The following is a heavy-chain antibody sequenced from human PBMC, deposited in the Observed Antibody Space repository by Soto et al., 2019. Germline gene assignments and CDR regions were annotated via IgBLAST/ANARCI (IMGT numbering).Heavy chain of an antibody. CDR1: GGSVTSSSYH. J-gene: IGHJ4*02. D-gene: IGHD3-16*02. CDR2: IYYSGST. CDR3: ARLSRTVSY. V-gene: IGHV4-61*01. Sequence: SETLSLTCTVSGGSVTSSSYHWSWIRQPPGKGLEYIGYIYYSGSTNYNPSLKSRVTISVDTSKSKFTLTLSAATAADTAVYYCARLSRTVSYWGPGTLVTVSS.